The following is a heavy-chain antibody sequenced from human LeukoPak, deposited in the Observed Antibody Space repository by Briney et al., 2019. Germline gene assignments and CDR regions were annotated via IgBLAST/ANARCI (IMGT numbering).Heavy chain of an antibody. CDR2: IKSKTDGGTT. Sequence: PGGSLRLSCAASGFTFSNAWMSWVRQAPGKGLEWVGRIKSKTDGGTTDYAAPVKGRFTISRDDSKNTLYLQMNSLKTEDTAVYYCTFYYYDSSGLAVTFDYWGQGTLVTVSS. V-gene: IGHV3-15*01. CDR3: TFYYYDSSGLAVTFDY. J-gene: IGHJ4*02. CDR1: GFTFSNAW. D-gene: IGHD3-22*01.